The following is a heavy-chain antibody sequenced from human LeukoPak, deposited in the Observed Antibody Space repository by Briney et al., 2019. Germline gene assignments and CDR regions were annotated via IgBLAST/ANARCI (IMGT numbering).Heavy chain of an antibody. J-gene: IGHJ4*02. V-gene: IGHV4-39*01. CDR1: GVSISSSNSY. Sequence: SETLSLTCTVSGVSISSSNSYWGWIRQPPGKGLEWLGSIYYSGNTYYNASLKSQVSISIDASKNQFSLRPTSVTAADTAVYYCARQTGSGLFILPGGQGTLVTVSS. D-gene: IGHD3/OR15-3a*01. CDR3: ARQTGSGLFILP. CDR2: IYYSGNT.